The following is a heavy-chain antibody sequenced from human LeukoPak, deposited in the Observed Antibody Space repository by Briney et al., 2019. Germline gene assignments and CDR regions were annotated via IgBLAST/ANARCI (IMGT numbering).Heavy chain of an antibody. CDR1: GFTFTSYA. Sequence: ASVKVSCKTSGFTFTSYAVIWVRQAPGQGLEWMGWIYADSGNTDYAQNFQGRVTMTTDTPTATAYMELRSLRSDDTAVYYCARGDFSTGRPYYFDFWGQGALGTVSS. CDR3: ARGDFSTGRPYYFDF. CDR2: IYADSGNT. D-gene: IGHD3/OR15-3a*01. V-gene: IGHV1-18*01. J-gene: IGHJ4*02.